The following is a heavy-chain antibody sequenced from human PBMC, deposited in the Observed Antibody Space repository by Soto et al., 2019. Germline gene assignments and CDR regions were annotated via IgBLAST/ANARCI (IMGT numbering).Heavy chain of an antibody. CDR3: AKAISGYNAPLDH. CDR2: ISGSDSST. J-gene: IGHJ4*02. CDR1: GFTFSSYA. D-gene: IGHD5-12*01. Sequence: EVQLLESGGGLVQPGGSLRLSCAASGFTFSSYAMNWVRQAPGKGLEWVSVISGSDSSTYYADSVKGRFTISRDNSKNTLYGQMNSLRAEDTAVYYCAKAISGYNAPLDHWGQGTRVTVSS. V-gene: IGHV3-23*01.